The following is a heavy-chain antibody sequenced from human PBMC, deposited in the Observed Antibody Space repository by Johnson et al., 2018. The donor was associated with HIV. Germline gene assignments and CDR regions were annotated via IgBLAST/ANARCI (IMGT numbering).Heavy chain of an antibody. CDR2: ISSDASEK. CDR3: ARESTPGGGDYVGYSFEL. J-gene: IGHJ6*02. V-gene: IGHV3-30*04. CDR1: GFTFSTYA. D-gene: IGHD4-17*01. Sequence: QVQLVESGGGVVQPGRSLRLSCAASGFTFSTYAIHWVRQSPGYGLEWVAVISSDASEKYYADSVKGRFTVSRDNSKQTLYLDMNSLRAEDTAVYFCARESTPGGGDYVGYSFELWGQGTTVTVTS.